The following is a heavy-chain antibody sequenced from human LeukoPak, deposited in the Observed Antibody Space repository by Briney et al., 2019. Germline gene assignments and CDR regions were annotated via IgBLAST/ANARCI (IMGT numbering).Heavy chain of an antibody. CDR3: ARKSVAVAGTTPIRYSNWFDP. V-gene: IGHV4-59*01. CDR2: IDHSGST. J-gene: IGHJ5*02. CDR1: GGSISGYY. Sequence: SETLSLTCTVSGGSISGYYWSWIRQPAGKGLEWIGYIDHSGSTNYNPSLKSRITISVDTSKNQFSLKLSSVTAADTAVYYCARKSVAVAGTTPIRYSNWFDPWGQGTLVTVSS. D-gene: IGHD6-19*01.